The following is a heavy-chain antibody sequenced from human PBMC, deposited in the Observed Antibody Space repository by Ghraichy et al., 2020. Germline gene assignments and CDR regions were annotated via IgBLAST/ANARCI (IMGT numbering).Heavy chain of an antibody. V-gene: IGHV1-8*01. CDR3: ARAGNNVVSTHGRSYYAVDV. CDR1: GYTFNFYD. D-gene: IGHD3-10*01. J-gene: IGHJ6*02. Sequence: ASVKVSCKASGYTFNFYDINWVRQAPGQGLEWVGWMNPSSGNAGYAQRFQGRVTMTRNISISTAYMELSSLTSEDTAVFYCARAGNNVVSTHGRSYYAVDVWGQGTTVTVSS. CDR2: MNPSSGNA.